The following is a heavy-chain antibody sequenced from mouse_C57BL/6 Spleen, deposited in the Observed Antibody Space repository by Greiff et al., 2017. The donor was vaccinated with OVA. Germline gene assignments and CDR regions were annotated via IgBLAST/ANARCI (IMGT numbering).Heavy chain of an antibody. CDR2: IHPNSGST. V-gene: IGHV1-64*01. CDR1: GYTFTSYW. J-gene: IGHJ4*01. D-gene: IGHD1-1*01. CDR3: ARSNYGDYAMDY. Sequence: VQLQQPGAELVKPGASVKLSCKASGYTFTSYWRHWVKQRPGQGLEWIGMIHPNSGSTNYNEKFKSKATLTVDKSSSTAYMQLSSLTSEDSAVYYCARSNYGDYAMDYWGQGTSVTVSS.